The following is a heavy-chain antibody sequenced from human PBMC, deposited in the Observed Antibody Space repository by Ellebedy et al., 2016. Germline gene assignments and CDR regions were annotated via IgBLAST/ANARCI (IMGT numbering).Heavy chain of an antibody. CDR3: ARDGRTTSDAFDI. CDR1: GDSVSSNSAA. CDR2: TYYRSKWFD. V-gene: IGHV6-1*01. J-gene: IGHJ3*02. Sequence: SQTLSLTXXISGDSVSSNSAAWNWIRQSPSRGLEWLGRTYYRSKWFDDYAVSVKSRITINPDTSKNQFSLHLNSVTPEDTALYYCARDGRTTSDAFDIWGQGTMVTVSS. D-gene: IGHD1-7*01.